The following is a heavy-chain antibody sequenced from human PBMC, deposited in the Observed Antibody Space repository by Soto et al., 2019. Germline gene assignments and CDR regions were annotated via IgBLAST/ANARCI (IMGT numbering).Heavy chain of an antibody. Sequence: PGGSLRLSCAASGFNVNSDYMNWVRQTPGKGLEWVASIYSGETTYYADSVRGRFTISSDKSKNTLYSQLSSLRIEDTAVYYCTRDGRGLGRLPLFEYWGQGVLVTVS. CDR3: TRDGRGLGRLPLFEY. D-gene: IGHD2-21*02. CDR2: IYSGETT. CDR1: GFNVNSDY. J-gene: IGHJ4*02. V-gene: IGHV3-53*01.